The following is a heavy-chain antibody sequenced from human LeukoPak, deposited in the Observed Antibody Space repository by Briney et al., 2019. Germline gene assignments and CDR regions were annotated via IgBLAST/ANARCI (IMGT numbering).Heavy chain of an antibody. D-gene: IGHD3-3*01. CDR2: INAGNGNT. CDR3: ARSTTIFGDYYYGMDV. CDR1: GYTFTSYA. Sequence: ASVKVSCKASGYTFTSYAMHWVRQAPGQRLEWMGWINAGNGNTKYSQKFQGRVTITRDTSASTAYMELSSLRSEDTAVYYCARSTTIFGDYYYGMDVWGQGTTVTVS. J-gene: IGHJ6*02. V-gene: IGHV1-3*01.